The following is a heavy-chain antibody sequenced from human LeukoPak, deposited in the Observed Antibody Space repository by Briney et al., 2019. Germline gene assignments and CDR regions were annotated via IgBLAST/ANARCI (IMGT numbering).Heavy chain of an antibody. Sequence: SETLSLTCAVYGGSFSGYYWSWIRQPPGKGLEWIGTMYYNGSTYYNPSLKSRVSISVDTSKNQFSLKLSSVTAADTAVYYCARDHMQLLMYYFDYWGQGTLVTVSS. J-gene: IGHJ4*02. CDR3: ARDHMQLLMYYFDY. CDR2: MYYNGST. D-gene: IGHD6-6*01. CDR1: GGSFSGYY. V-gene: IGHV4-34*01.